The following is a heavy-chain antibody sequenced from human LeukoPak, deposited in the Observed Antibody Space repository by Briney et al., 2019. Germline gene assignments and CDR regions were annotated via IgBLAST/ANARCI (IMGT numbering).Heavy chain of an antibody. D-gene: IGHD1-26*01. J-gene: IGHJ4*02. Sequence: RSGGSLRLSCAASGFTFSSYAMSWVRQAPGKGLEWVSTISGSGGTTYYADSVKGRFTISRDNSKNTLYPQMNSLRAEDTAVFYCARDLSGSYYFDYWGQGTLVTVSS. CDR1: GFTFSSYA. CDR2: ISGSGGTT. CDR3: ARDLSGSYYFDY. V-gene: IGHV3-23*01.